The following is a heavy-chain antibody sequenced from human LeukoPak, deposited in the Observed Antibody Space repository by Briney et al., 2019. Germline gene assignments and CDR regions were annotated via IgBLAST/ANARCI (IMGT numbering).Heavy chain of an antibody. CDR2: IIPIFGTA. V-gene: IGHV1-69*13. D-gene: IGHD3-22*01. CDR3: ARAYYYDSSGYYHFDY. Sequence: GASVKVSCKASGYTFSSYAISWVRQAPGQGLEWMGGIIPIFGTANYAQKFQGRVTITADESTSTAYMELSSLRSEDTAVYYCARAYYYDSSGYYHFDYWGQGTLVTVSS. CDR1: GYTFSSYA. J-gene: IGHJ4*02.